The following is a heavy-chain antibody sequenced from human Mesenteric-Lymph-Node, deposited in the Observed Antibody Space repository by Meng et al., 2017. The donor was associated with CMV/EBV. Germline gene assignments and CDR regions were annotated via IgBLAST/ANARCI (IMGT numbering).Heavy chain of an antibody. CDR1: GYILTGYY. D-gene: IGHD2-21*01. Sequence: ASVKVSCKASGYILTGYYMHWVRQAPGQGLEWMGWINPYNGGTKYAQNFQGRVTMTTDTSTSTVYMELRGLRSDDTAMYYCARDNSWVYGMDVWGQGTTVTVSS. J-gene: IGHJ6*02. CDR3: ARDNSWVYGMDV. V-gene: IGHV1-2*02. CDR2: INPYNGGT.